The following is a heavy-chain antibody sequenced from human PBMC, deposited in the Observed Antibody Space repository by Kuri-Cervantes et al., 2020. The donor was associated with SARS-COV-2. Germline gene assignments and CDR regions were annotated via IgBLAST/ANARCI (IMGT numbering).Heavy chain of an antibody. CDR2: INWNGGST. D-gene: IGHD6-19*01. J-gene: IGHJ4*02. V-gene: IGHV3-20*04. Sequence: LSLTCAASGFNFSSYGMHWVRQAPGKGLEWVSGINWNGGSTGYADSVKGRFTISRDNAKNSLYLQMNSLRAEDTALYYCARGDIAVDGALDYWGQGTLVTVSS. CDR1: GFNFSSYG. CDR3: ARGDIAVDGALDY.